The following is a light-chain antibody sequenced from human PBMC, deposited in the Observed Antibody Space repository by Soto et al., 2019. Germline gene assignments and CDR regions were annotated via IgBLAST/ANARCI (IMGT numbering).Light chain of an antibody. CDR2: EVS. CDR3: SSFTSSYTFV. Sequence: QSALTQPASVSGSPGQSIAISCTGTSSDVGGYKYVSWYQQHPGKAPKLLISEVSNRPSGVSDRFSGSKSGNTASLTISGLQAEDEADYYCSSFTSSYTFVFGSGTKVPS. CDR1: SSDVGGYKY. J-gene: IGLJ1*01. V-gene: IGLV2-14*01.